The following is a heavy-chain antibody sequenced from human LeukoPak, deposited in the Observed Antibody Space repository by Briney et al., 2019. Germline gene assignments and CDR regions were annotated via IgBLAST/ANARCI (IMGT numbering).Heavy chain of an antibody. V-gene: IGHV1-46*01. CDR1: GYSFTSYY. Sequence: GASVKVSCKASGYSFTSYYMHWVRQAPGQGLEWMGLINPSGGNTSDAQKFKGRVTMTRDTSTSTVYMELSSLRSEDTAVYYCARDSSAGRDPTEHFDHWGQGTLVTVSS. D-gene: IGHD3-10*01. CDR3: ARDSSAGRDPTEHFDH. CDR2: INPSGGNT. J-gene: IGHJ4*02.